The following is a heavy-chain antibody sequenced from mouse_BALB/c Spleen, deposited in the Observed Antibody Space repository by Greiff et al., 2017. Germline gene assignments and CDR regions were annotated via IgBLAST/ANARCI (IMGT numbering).Heavy chain of an antibody. CDR1: GFNIKDYY. CDR2: IDPENGDT. CDR3: NANSPGAMDY. V-gene: IGHV14-4*02. Sequence: EVKVVESGAELVRSGASVKLSCTASGFNIKDYYMHWVKQRPEQGLEWIGWIDPENGDTEYAPKFQGKATMTADTSSNTAYLQLSSLTSEDTAVYYCNANSPGAMDYWGQGTSVTVSS. J-gene: IGHJ4*01.